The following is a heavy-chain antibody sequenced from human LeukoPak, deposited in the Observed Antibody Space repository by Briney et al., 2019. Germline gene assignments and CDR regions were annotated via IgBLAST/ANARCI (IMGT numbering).Heavy chain of an antibody. CDR1: GGSISSYY. CDR2: IYYSGST. Sequence: SETLSLTCTVSGGSISSYYWSWIRQPPGKGLEWIGYIYYSGSTNYNPSLKSRVTISVDTSKNQFSLKLSTVTAADTAVYYCARNEQDWFDPWGQGTLVTVSS. J-gene: IGHJ5*02. D-gene: IGHD1-1*01. V-gene: IGHV4-59*01. CDR3: ARNEQDWFDP.